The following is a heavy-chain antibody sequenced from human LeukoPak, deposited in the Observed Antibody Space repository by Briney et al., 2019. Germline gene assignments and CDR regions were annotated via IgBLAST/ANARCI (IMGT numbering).Heavy chain of an antibody. CDR1: GYTFTDYY. D-gene: IGHD3-3*01. V-gene: IGHV1-69-2*01. Sequence: ASVKVSCKVSGYTFTDYYMHWVQQAPGKGLEWMGLVDPEDGETIYAEKFQGGVTITADTSTDTAYMELSSLRSEDTAVYYCATGRKRITIFGVVHDIWGQGTMVTVSS. CDR3: ATGRKRITIFGVVHDI. CDR2: VDPEDGET. J-gene: IGHJ3*02.